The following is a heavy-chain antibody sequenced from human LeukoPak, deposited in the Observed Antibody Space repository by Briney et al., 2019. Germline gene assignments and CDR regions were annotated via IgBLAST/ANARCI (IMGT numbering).Heavy chain of an antibody. D-gene: IGHD1-26*01. CDR1: GYTFTSYY. Sequence: GASVKVSCKASGYTFTSYYMHWVRQAPGQGLEWMGITNPSGGSTSYAQKFQGRVTVTIDTSTSTAYLDLSNLRSDDTAVYYCARYAIDGYSDVWGQGTLVTVSS. CDR3: ARYAIDGYSDV. J-gene: IGHJ4*02. V-gene: IGHV1-46*01. CDR2: TNPSGGST.